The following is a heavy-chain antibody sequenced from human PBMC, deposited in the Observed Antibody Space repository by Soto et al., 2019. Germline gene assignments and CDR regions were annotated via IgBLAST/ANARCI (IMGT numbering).Heavy chain of an antibody. V-gene: IGHV3-21*01. CDR3: ARDSGYENYYYYYGMDV. Sequence: GSLRLSCAASGFTFSSYSMNWVRQAPGKGLEWVSSISSSSSYIYYADSVKGRFTISRDNAKNSLYLQMNSLRAEDTAVYYCARDSGYENYYYYYGMDVWGQGTTVTVS. J-gene: IGHJ6*02. CDR1: GFTFSSYS. D-gene: IGHD5-12*01. CDR2: ISSSSSYI.